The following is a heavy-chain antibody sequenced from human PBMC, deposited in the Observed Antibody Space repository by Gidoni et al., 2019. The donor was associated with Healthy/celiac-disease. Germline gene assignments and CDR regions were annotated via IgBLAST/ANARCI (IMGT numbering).Heavy chain of an antibody. D-gene: IGHD6-13*01. CDR2: ISGSGGST. V-gene: IGHV3-23*01. J-gene: IGHJ6*02. CDR1: GFTFSSYA. CDR3: AKGGGQQLPILGMDV. Sequence: EVQLLESGGGLVQPGGSLRLSCAASGFTFSSYAMGWVRQAPGKGLEWVAAISGSGGSTYYADSVKGRFTTSRDNSKNTLYLQMNSLRAEDTAVYYCAKGGGQQLPILGMDVWGQGTTVTVSS.